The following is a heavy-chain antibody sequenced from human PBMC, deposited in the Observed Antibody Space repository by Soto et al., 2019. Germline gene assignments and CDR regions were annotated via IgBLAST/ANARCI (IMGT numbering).Heavy chain of an antibody. V-gene: IGHV1-69*13. CDR1: GGTFSSYA. J-gene: IGHJ6*02. D-gene: IGHD3-3*01. Sequence: SVKVSCKASGGTFSSYAISWVRQAPGQGLEWMGGIIPIFGTANYAQKFQGRVTITADESTSTAYMELSSLRSEDTAVYYCASSVFLEWLPYYYYGMDVWGQGTTVTVSS. CDR3: ASSVFLEWLPYYYYGMDV. CDR2: IIPIFGTA.